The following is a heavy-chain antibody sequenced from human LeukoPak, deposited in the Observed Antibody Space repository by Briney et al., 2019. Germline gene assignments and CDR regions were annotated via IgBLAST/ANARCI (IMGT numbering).Heavy chain of an antibody. CDR1: GFTFSSYG. Sequence: GGSLRLSCAASGFTFSSYGMHWVRQAPGKGLEWMGGFDPEDGETIYAQKFQGRVTMTEDTSTDTAYMELSSLRSEDTAVYYCATDLRYAKSWFDPWGQGTLVTVSS. V-gene: IGHV1-24*01. J-gene: IGHJ5*02. D-gene: IGHD5-12*01. CDR2: FDPEDGET. CDR3: ATDLRYAKSWFDP.